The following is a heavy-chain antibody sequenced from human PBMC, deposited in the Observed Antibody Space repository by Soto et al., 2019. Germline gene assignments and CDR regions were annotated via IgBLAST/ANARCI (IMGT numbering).Heavy chain of an antibody. CDR2: ISAYNGNT. V-gene: IGHV1-18*01. J-gene: IGHJ3*02. Sequence: ASVKVSCKASGYTFTSYGISWVRQAPGQGLEWMGWISAYNGNTNYAQKLQGRVTMTTDTSTTTAYMELRSLRSDDTAVYYCARDFRVIVVVPAATDFDIWGQGTMVTV. CDR3: ARDFRVIVVVPAATDFDI. D-gene: IGHD2-2*01. CDR1: GYTFTSYG.